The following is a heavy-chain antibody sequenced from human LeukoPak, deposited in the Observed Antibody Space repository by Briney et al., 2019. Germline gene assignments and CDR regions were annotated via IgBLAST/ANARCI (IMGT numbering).Heavy chain of an antibody. CDR2: ISGYNGKT. Sequence: ASVKVSCKASGYTFTSYGISWVRQAPGQGLEWMGWISGYNGKTKYAHKVQGRVTMTTDTSTGTAYMELRSLRSDDTAVYYCARAYSYGSDYYYGMDVWGQGTTVTVSS. V-gene: IGHV1-18*01. CDR3: ARAYSYGSDYYYGMDV. D-gene: IGHD5-18*01. CDR1: GYTFTSYG. J-gene: IGHJ6*02.